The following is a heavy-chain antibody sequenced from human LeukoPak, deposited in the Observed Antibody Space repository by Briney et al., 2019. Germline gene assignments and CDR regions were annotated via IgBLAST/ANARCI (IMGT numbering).Heavy chain of an antibody. CDR1: GGSISSYY. D-gene: IGHD2-15*01. V-gene: IGHV4-59*12. CDR2: IHYSGST. Sequence: SETLSLTCTVSGGSISSYYWSWIRQSPGKGLEWIGYIHYSGSTNYNPSLKSRVTISVDTSKNQFSLKLSSVTAADTAVYYCARAPTCSGGSCYSGWFDPWAREPWSPSPQ. J-gene: IGHJ5*02. CDR3: ARAPTCSGGSCYSGWFDP.